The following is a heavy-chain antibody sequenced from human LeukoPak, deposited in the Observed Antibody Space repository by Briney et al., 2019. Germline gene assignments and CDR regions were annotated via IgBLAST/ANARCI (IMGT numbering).Heavy chain of an antibody. V-gene: IGHV4-59*01. CDR1: GGSISSYY. D-gene: IGHD3-10*01. J-gene: IGHJ5*02. CDR2: IYYSGST. CDR3: ARVRSGSGSYYPNWFDP. Sequence: SETLSLTCTVSGGSISSYYWSWIRQPPGKGLEWIGYIYYSGSTNYNPSLKSRVTISVDTSKNQLSLKLSSVTAADTAVYYCARVRSGSGSYYPNWFDPWGQGTLVTVSS.